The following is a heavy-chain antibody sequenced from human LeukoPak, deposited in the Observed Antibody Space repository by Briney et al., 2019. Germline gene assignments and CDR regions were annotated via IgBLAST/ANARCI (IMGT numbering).Heavy chain of an antibody. V-gene: IGHV1-2*02. Sequence: ASVKVSCKASGYTFTGYYMHWVRQAPGQGLEWMGWINPNSGGTNYAQKFQGRVTMTRDTSISTAYMELSRLRSDDTAVYYCARETVTKYYYYYYMDVWGKGTTVTISS. D-gene: IGHD4-17*01. J-gene: IGHJ6*03. CDR1: GYTFTGYY. CDR2: INPNSGGT. CDR3: ARETVTKYYYYYYMDV.